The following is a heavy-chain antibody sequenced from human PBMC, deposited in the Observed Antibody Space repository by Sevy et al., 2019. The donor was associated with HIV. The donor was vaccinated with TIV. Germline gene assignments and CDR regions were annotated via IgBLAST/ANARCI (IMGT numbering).Heavy chain of an antibody. CDR2: IKSKSDGGTT. CDR1: GFTFSSYW. J-gene: IGHJ6*02. Sequence: GGSLRLSCAASGFTFSSYWMSWVRQAPGKGLEWVGRIKSKSDGGTTDYAAPVKGRFTISRDDSKNTLYLQMKNLKTEDTAVYYCSTDPIIVLLVTDGMDVWGQGTTVTVS. CDR3: STDPIIVLLVTDGMDV. D-gene: IGHD2-8*02. V-gene: IGHV3-15*01.